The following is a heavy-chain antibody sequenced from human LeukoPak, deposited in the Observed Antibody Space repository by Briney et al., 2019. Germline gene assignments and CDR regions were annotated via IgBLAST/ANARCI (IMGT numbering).Heavy chain of an antibody. J-gene: IGHJ4*02. CDR2: VYYSGST. Sequence: PETLSLTCTVSGGSTSSSSYYCGWGRQPPGKWLGWLGGVYYSGSTYYHPSLKRRVTISVDTSKNQFSLKLSSVTDEDTAVYYCARRSFEYWGQGPLVSVSS. V-gene: IGHV4-39*07. CDR3: ARRSFEY. CDR1: GGSTSSSSYY.